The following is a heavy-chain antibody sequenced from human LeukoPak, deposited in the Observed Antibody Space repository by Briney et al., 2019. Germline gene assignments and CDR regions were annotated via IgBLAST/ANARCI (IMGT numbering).Heavy chain of an antibody. CDR2: INHSGST. CDR3: ARRERWLVGDY. Sequence: KPSETLSLTCAVYGGSFRGYYWSWIRQPPGKGLEWVGEINHSGSTNYNPSLKSRVTISVDTSKNQFSLKLSSVTAAATAVYYCARRERWLVGDYWGQGTLVTVSS. CDR1: GGSFRGYY. J-gene: IGHJ4*02. D-gene: IGHD6-19*01. V-gene: IGHV4-34*01.